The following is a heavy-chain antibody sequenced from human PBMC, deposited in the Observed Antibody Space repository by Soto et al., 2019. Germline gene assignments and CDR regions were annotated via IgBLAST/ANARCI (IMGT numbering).Heavy chain of an antibody. Sequence: VQLVESGGGLVQPGGSLRLSCAASGFTFSSYAIHWVRQAPGRGLEWVTVISYDGSNKYYADSLKGRFTISRDNSKNTLYLQMNSLRVEDTAVYYCARDLVQYQLLLWSSDYNYYGMDVWGQGTTVTVSS. V-gene: IGHV3-30-3*01. J-gene: IGHJ6*02. CDR2: ISYDGSNK. CDR1: GFTFSSYA. CDR3: ARDLVQYQLLLWSSDYNYYGMDV. D-gene: IGHD2-2*01.